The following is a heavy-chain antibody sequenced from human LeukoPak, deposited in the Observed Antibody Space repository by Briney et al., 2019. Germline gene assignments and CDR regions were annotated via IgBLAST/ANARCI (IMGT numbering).Heavy chain of an antibody. J-gene: IGHJ4*02. Sequence: PGGSLRLSCAASGFTFSTYNMNWVRQAPGKGLEWISYINADSSTIQYADSVRGRFTTSGDNAKNSLYLQMNSLRAEDTAVYYCVRDNSRGQSLGVIYWGQGSLVTVSS. V-gene: IGHV3-48*01. CDR3: VRDNSRGQSLGVIY. CDR2: INADSSTI. D-gene: IGHD3-22*01. CDR1: GFTFSTYN.